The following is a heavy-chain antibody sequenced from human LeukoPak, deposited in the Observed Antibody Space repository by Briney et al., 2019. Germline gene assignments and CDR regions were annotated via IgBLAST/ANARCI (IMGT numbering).Heavy chain of an antibody. CDR2: ISYDRSHK. CDR1: EFTLSDYG. D-gene: IGHD6-19*01. V-gene: IGHV3-30*18. Sequence: TRGSLRLSCAASEFTLSDYGIHWVRQAPRKRLERVSMISYDRSHKYYAHSAKGRFTISRDNSQNTLYLQMNSLRAEDTAVYYCAKAFSIAVAGFNDGAAWGQGTLVTVSS. CDR3: AKAFSIAVAGFNDGAA. J-gene: IGHJ5*02.